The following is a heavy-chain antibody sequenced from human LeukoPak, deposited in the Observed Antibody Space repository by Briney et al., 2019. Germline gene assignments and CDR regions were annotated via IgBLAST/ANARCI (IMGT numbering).Heavy chain of an antibody. CDR1: GYSLSSGYY. D-gene: IGHD6-19*01. Sequence: PSETLSPTCAVSGYSLSSGYYWGWIRQPPGKGLEWIGSISHSGNTYFNPSLKSRVTISVDTSKNQFSLKLSSVTAADTAVYYCARDPGAVAGTTWGQGTLVTVSS. CDR3: ARDPGAVAGTT. CDR2: ISHSGNT. J-gene: IGHJ5*02. V-gene: IGHV4-38-2*02.